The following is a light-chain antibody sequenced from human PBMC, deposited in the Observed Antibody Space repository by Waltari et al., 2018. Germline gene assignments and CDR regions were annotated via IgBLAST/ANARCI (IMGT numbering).Light chain of an antibody. CDR1: SGPRTYA. CDR2: VNSDGSY. CDR3: QTWGTDIRV. V-gene: IGLV4-69*01. J-gene: IGLJ3*02. Sequence: QLVLTQSSSASASLVASVTLPCTLSSGPRTYAIAWPQQRQGHSPRYLMKVNSDGSYNKGDGIPDRFSGSSSGSERYLTISSLQSDDEADYHCQTWGTDIRVFGGGTKVTVL.